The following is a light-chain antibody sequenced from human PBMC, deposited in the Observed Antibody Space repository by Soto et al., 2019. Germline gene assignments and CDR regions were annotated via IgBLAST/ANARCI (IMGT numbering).Light chain of an antibody. J-gene: IGKJ4*01. CDR1: HRVSSY. CDR2: GAY. Sequence: EILMTKSPATLSLSPGESSTLSCRASHRVSSYLDWYQQKPGQAPRLLIYGAYTRATGIPARFSGSGSGTVYTITISSLQSEDFAVYYCQQYNNWPLTFGGGTKVEIK. CDR3: QQYNNWPLT. V-gene: IGKV3-15*01.